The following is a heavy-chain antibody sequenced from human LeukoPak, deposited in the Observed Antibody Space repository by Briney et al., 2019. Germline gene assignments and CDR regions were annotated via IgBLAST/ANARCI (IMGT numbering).Heavy chain of an antibody. CDR3: ARGRLILEWLTPSYYMDV. CDR2: MNPNSGNT. D-gene: IGHD3-3*01. J-gene: IGHJ6*03. CDR1: GYTFTSYD. Sequence: ASVKVSCKASGYTFTSYDINWVRQATGQGLEWMGWMNPNSGNTGYAQKFQGRVTITRNTSISTAYMELSSLRSEDTAVYYCARGRLILEWLTPSYYMDVWGKGTTVTVSS. V-gene: IGHV1-8*03.